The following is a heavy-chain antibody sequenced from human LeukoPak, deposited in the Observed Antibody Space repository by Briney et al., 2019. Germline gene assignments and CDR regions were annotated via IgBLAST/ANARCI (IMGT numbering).Heavy chain of an antibody. CDR2: ISGSGGNT. J-gene: IGHJ4*02. V-gene: IGHV3-23*01. D-gene: IGHD6-13*01. CDR3: ANEKRIAAAGTVGFDY. Sequence: PGGSLRLSCAASGFTFTNYAMSWVRQAPGQGLEWVSVISGSGGNTYYADSVKGRFTISRDNSKNTLYLQMNSLRAEDTAIYYCANEKRIAAAGTVGFDYWGQGTLVTVSS. CDR1: GFTFTNYA.